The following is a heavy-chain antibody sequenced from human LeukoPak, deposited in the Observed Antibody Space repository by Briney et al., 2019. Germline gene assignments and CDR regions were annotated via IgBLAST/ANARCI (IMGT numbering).Heavy chain of an antibody. J-gene: IGHJ4*02. V-gene: IGHV3-23*01. CDR3: AKSHDFWSGYHFDY. CDR2: ISGSGGST. Sequence: HPGGSLRLSCAASGFTFSSYAMSWVRQAPGKGLEWVSAISGSGGSTYYADSVKGRFTISRDNSKNTLYLQMNSLRAEDTAVYYCAKSHDFWSGYHFDYWGQGTLVTVSS. CDR1: GFTFSSYA. D-gene: IGHD3-3*01.